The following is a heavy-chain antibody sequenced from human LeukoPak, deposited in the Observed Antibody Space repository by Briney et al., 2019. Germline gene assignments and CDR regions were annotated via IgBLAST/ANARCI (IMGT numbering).Heavy chain of an antibody. CDR2: IGGSDGST. J-gene: IGHJ4*01. D-gene: IGHD2/OR15-2a*01. CDR3: AKFNGYYLHNYQFDY. CDR1: GFTFSVYA. V-gene: IGHV3-23*01. Sequence: AGGSLRLSCAASGFTFSVYAMSWVRRAPGKGLEWVSGIGGSDGSTFYADSVKGRFTISRDNSKNTLYLQMNSLRGEDTAVYYCAKFNGYYLHNYQFDYWGQEPWSPSPQ.